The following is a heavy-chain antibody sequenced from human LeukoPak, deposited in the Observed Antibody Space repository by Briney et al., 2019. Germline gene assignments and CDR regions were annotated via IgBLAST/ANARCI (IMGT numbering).Heavy chain of an antibody. J-gene: IGHJ3*02. CDR2: IHSSGLT. D-gene: IGHD2-15*01. CDR3: ARGRYCSADICSGGDAFDI. CDR1: GGSLTHYY. V-gene: IGHV4-4*07. Sequence: SETLSLTCTVSGGSLTHYYWTWIRQPAGKELEWIGRIHSSGLTNYNPSLKSRVTMSVDTSKNQFSLKLSSVTAADTAVYYCARGRYCSADICSGGDAFDIWGQGTMVSVSS.